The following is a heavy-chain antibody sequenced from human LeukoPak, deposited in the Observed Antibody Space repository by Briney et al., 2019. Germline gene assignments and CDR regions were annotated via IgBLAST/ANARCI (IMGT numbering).Heavy chain of an antibody. CDR1: GFTFSSYA. CDR2: ISNDGNNK. V-gene: IGHV3-30-3*01. J-gene: IGHJ4*02. CDR3: GRVAPGGRHIDY. D-gene: IGHD2-15*01. Sequence: GGSLRLSCATSGFTFSSYAIHWDRQAPGKGLEWVAVISNDGNNKHYADSVKGRFSISRDNSKDTLYLQMNSLRAEDTAVYYCGRVAPGGRHIDYWGQGTLVTVSS.